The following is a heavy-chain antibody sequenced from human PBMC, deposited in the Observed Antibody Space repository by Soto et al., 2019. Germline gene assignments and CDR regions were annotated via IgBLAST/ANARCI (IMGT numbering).Heavy chain of an antibody. J-gene: IGHJ6*02. CDR3: ARDRVGDSGSYYNNYYGMDV. CDR2: ISYDGSNK. D-gene: IGHD1-26*01. Sequence: GGSLRLSCAASGFTFSSYAMHWVRQAPGKGLEWVAVISYDGSNKYYADSVKGRFTISRDNSKNTLYLQMNSLRAEDTAVYYCARDRVGDSGSYYNNYYGMDVWGQGTTVTVSS. V-gene: IGHV3-30-3*01. CDR1: GFTFSSYA.